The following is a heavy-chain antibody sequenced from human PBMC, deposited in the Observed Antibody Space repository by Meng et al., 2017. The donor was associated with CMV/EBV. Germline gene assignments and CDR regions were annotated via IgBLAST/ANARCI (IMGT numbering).Heavy chain of an antibody. CDR2: IIPIFGTA. CDR3: ALGYCSSTSCYSYCYYGMDV. J-gene: IGHJ6*02. D-gene: IGHD2-2*01. CDR1: GGTFSSYA. V-gene: IGHV1-69*05. Sequence: SVKVSCKASGGTFSSYAISWVRQAPGQGLEWMGGIIPIFGTANYAQKFQGRVTITTDESTSTAYMELSSLRSEDTAVYYCALGYCSSTSCYSYCYYGMDVWGQGTTVTVSS.